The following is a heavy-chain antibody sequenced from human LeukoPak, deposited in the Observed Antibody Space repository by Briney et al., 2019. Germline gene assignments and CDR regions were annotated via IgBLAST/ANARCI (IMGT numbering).Heavy chain of an antibody. CDR3: ARDRESESDSEGDY. V-gene: IGHV3-7*01. J-gene: IGHJ4*02. Sequence: GSLILSCSASGFTFSRFWMSWVRQAPGKGLEYVALIKQGGSEIYHMDSVKGRFTISRDDATNSLYLQMNSLRVEDTALYYCARDRESESDSEGDYWGQGTLVTVSS. CDR1: GFTFSRFW. D-gene: IGHD4-11*01. CDR2: IKQGGSEI.